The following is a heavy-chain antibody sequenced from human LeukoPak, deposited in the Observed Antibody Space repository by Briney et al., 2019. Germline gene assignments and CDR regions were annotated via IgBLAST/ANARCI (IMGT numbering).Heavy chain of an antibody. D-gene: IGHD3-22*01. CDR3: ARDYYDSSGYFDAFDV. CDR2: IYYSGST. Sequence: SQTLSLTCTVSGGSISSGGYYWSWIRQHPGKGLEWIGYIYYSGSTYYNPSLKSRVTISVDTSKNQFSLKLSSVTAADMAVYYCARDYYDSSGYFDAFDVWGQGTMVTVSS. V-gene: IGHV4-31*03. CDR1: GGSISSGGYY. J-gene: IGHJ3*01.